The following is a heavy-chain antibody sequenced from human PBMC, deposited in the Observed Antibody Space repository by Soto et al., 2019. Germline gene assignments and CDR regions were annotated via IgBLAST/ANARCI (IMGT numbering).Heavy chain of an antibody. V-gene: IGHV4-4*07. CDR2: ISTSGTT. D-gene: IGHD5-18*01. CDR3: VGSLESRAMESFDY. Sequence: SETLSLTCTVSGASISNYFWTWIRQPAGKGLDWIGRISTSGTTNYSPSLKSRVTMSVDTSKNHFSLNLSSVTAADTAVYYCVGSLESRAMESFDYWGRGTLVTVSS. CDR1: GASISNYF. J-gene: IGHJ4*02.